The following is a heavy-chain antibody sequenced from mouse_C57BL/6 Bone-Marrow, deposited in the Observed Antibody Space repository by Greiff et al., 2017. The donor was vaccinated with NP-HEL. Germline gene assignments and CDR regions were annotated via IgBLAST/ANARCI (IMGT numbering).Heavy chain of an antibody. Sequence: VKLQESGAELARPGASVKLSCKASGYTFTSYGISWVKQRTGQGLEWIGEIYPRSGNTYYNEKFKGKATLTADKSSSTAYMELRSLTSEDSAVYFCARITTVVPFAYWGQGTLVTVSA. J-gene: IGHJ3*01. D-gene: IGHD1-1*01. CDR3: ARITTVVPFAY. CDR2: IYPRSGNT. CDR1: GYTFTSYG. V-gene: IGHV1-81*01.